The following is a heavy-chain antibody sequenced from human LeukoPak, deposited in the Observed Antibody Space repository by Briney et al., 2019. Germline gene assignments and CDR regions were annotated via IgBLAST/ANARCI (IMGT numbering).Heavy chain of an antibody. V-gene: IGHV1-2*06. Sequence: ASVKVSCKASGYTFTGYYMHWVRQAPGQGLEWMGRINPNSGGTNYAQKFQGRVTMTRDTSISTVYMEPSRLRSDDTAVYYCARDQSGAYYYDSSGYSFDYWGQGTLVTVSS. CDR1: GYTFTGYY. D-gene: IGHD3-22*01. CDR2: INPNSGGT. CDR3: ARDQSGAYYYDSSGYSFDY. J-gene: IGHJ4*02.